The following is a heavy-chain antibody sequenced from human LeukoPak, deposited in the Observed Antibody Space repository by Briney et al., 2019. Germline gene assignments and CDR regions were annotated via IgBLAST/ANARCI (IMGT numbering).Heavy chain of an antibody. CDR2: IYYSGGT. Sequence: KPSETLSLTCTVSGGSISSYYWSWIRQPPGKGLEWIGYIYYSGGTNYNPSLKSRVTISVDTSKNQFSLKLSSVTAADTAVYYCARGGYSGYDFDYWGQGTLVTVSS. D-gene: IGHD5-12*01. CDR1: GGSISSYY. CDR3: ARGGYSGYDFDY. J-gene: IGHJ4*02. V-gene: IGHV4-59*01.